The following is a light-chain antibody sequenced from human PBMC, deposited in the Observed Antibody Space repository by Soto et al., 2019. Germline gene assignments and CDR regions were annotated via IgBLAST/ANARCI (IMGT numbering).Light chain of an antibody. Sequence: DIRMTQSPSSVSASLGDRVTITCRASQSISSYLNWYQQKPGKAPKLLIYAASSLQSGVPSRFSGSGSGTDFTLTISSLQPEDFATFYCHQSYSTLWTFGQGTKVDIK. V-gene: IGKV1-39*01. CDR2: AAS. J-gene: IGKJ1*01. CDR1: QSISSY. CDR3: HQSYSTLWT.